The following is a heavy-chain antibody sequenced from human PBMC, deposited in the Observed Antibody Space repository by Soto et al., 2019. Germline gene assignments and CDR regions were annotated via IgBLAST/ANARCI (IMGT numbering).Heavy chain of an antibody. J-gene: IGHJ4*02. CDR2: VLPVFGTT. CDR1: GGTFTSNA. D-gene: IGHD3-10*01. CDR3: ARDRALRGFDY. Sequence: QVQLVQSGAEVKKPGSSVKVSCKASGGTFTSNAISWVRQAPGQGLEWMGTVLPVFGTTNYAPKFRGRLTITADDSSSTAYMELRSLKSEDTAVYYCARDRALRGFDYWGQGTLVTFSS. V-gene: IGHV1-69*18.